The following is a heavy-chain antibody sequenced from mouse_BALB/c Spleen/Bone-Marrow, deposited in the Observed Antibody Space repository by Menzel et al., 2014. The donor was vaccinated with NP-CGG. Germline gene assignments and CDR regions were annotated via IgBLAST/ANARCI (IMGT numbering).Heavy chain of an antibody. D-gene: IGHD1-1*01. V-gene: IGHV14-3*02. J-gene: IGHJ2*01. CDR1: GFNIKDTY. CDR3: ASYVYGYYFDY. Sequence: EVQLQQSGAELVKPGASVKLSCTASGFNIKDTYMHWAKQRPEQGLEWIGRIDPANVNTKYDPKFQGKATITADTSSNTAYLQLSSLTSEDTAVYYCASYVYGYYFDYWGQGTTLTVSS. CDR2: IDPANVNT.